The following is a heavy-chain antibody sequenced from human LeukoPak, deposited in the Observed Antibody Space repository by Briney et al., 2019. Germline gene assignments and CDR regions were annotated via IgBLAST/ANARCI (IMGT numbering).Heavy chain of an antibody. J-gene: IGHJ4*02. CDR3: ARGWELRKYFDY. Sequence: GGSLRLSCAASGFTFSTYSMNWVRQAPGKGLEWVSYISSSGSTIYYADSVKGRFTISRDNARNSLYLQMNSLRAEDTAVYYCARGWELRKYFDYWGQGTLVTVSS. D-gene: IGHD1-26*01. CDR2: ISSSGSTI. V-gene: IGHV3-48*04. CDR1: GFTFSTYS.